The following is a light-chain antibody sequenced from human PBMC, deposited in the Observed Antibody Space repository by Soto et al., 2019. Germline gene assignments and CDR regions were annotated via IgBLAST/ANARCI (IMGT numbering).Light chain of an antibody. CDR2: DVS. CDR3: SSYSISTAYL. V-gene: IGLV2-14*03. J-gene: IGLJ1*01. Sequence: QSALTQPASVSGSPGQSITISCTGTSSDVGGYHYGSWYQLHPGKAPKLLLFDVSNRPSGVSYRFSGSKSGNTASLTITGLQADDRADYFCSSYSISTAYLFGTGTKLTVL. CDR1: SSDVGGYHY.